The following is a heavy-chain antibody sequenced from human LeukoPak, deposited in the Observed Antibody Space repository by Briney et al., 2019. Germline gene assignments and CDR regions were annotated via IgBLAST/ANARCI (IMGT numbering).Heavy chain of an antibody. Sequence: PGGSLRLSCAASGFTFSSYEMNWVRQAPGKGLEWVAVSSYDGSIEYYADSVKGRFTLSRDNSKNTLYLQMSSLRTEDMAVYYCARAGGQLVHGFGYFEYWGQGTLVTVSS. V-gene: IGHV3-30*04. CDR2: SSYDGSIE. CDR1: GFTFSSYE. J-gene: IGHJ4*02. CDR3: ARAGGQLVHGFGYFEY. D-gene: IGHD1-1*01.